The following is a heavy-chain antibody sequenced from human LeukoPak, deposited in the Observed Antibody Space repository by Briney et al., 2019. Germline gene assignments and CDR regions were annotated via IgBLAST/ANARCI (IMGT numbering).Heavy chain of an antibody. D-gene: IGHD3-10*01. V-gene: IGHV4-4*02. CDR1: GGSISSSNW. CDR3: ARFMVRGVIILRYYMDV. Sequence: SGTLSLTCAVSGGSISSSNWWSWVRQPPGKGLEWIGEIYHSGSTNYNPSLKSRVTISVDKSKNQFSLKLSSVTAADTAVYYCARFMVRGVIILRYYMDVWGKGTTVTVSS. CDR2: IYHSGST. J-gene: IGHJ6*03.